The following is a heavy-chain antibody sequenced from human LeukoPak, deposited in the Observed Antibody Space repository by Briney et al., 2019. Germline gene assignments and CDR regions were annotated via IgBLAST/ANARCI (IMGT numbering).Heavy chain of an antibody. CDR2: IYPGDSET. Sequence: GESLKISCKASGYSFTTYWIGWVRQTPGKGLEWMAIIYPGDSETRYSPSFEGQVIISVDKSTSTAYLQWSSLKASDTAMYYCARQADQVGHNWYFDYWGQGALVTVSS. CDR1: GYSFTTYW. V-gene: IGHV5-51*01. J-gene: IGHJ4*02. CDR3: ARQADQVGHNWYFDY. D-gene: IGHD5-24*01.